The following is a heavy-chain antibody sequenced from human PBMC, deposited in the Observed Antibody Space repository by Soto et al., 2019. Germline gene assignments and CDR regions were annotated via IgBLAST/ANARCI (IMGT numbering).Heavy chain of an antibody. CDR1: GFTFSSYA. Sequence: PGGSLRLSCEASGFTFSSYAMGWVRQAPGKGLEWVSTISASSHDTYYADSVKGRFTISRDNAKNSLYLQMNSLRAEDTAVYYCAGDDSSGWPYYFDYWGQGTLVTVSS. CDR3: AGDDSSGWPYYFDY. V-gene: IGHV3-23*01. CDR2: ISASSHDT. D-gene: IGHD6-19*01. J-gene: IGHJ4*02.